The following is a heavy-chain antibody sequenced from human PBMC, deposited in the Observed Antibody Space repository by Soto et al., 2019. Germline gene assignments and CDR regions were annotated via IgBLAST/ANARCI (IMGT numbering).Heavy chain of an antibody. V-gene: IGHV4-59*02. CDR3: ARARPNDFWDY. D-gene: IGHD2-21*02. J-gene: IGHJ4*02. CDR1: GDSVSNNF. CDR2: IYFSGSA. Sequence: SETLSLTCTVSGDSVSNNFWTWSRQPPGKGLEWIEYIYFSGSANYNPSLERRVTMSVDSSKNQFSMTLSSVTAADTAMYYCARARPNDFWDYWGQGALVTVSS.